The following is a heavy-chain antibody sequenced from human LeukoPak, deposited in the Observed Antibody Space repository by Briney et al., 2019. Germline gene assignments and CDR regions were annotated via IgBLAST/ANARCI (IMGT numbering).Heavy chain of an antibody. Sequence: GGSLRLSCAASGFTFSSYAMNWDRQAPGKGLEWVGFIRSKAYGGTTEYAASVKGRFTISRDDSKSIAYLQMNSLKTEDTAVYYCTRARLGGSYLYYYYGMDVWGQGTTVTVSS. V-gene: IGHV3-49*04. CDR1: GFTFSSYA. CDR2: IRSKAYGGTT. J-gene: IGHJ6*02. D-gene: IGHD1-26*01. CDR3: TRARLGGSYLYYYYGMDV.